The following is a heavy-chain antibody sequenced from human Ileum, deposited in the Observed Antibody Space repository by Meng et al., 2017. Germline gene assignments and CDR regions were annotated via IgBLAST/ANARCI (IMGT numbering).Heavy chain of an antibody. Sequence: QGHRPGAGPGLVRPSGTLFPTCAVSSGSISSNTYWSWVRQPPGKGLEWIGQISHSGSAYYNPSLKSRVTMSVDKSKSQFSLMLTSVTAADTAIYYCARHGGYSQDFWGQGTLVTVSS. D-gene: IGHD4-23*01. CDR2: ISHSGSA. CDR1: SGSISSNTY. J-gene: IGHJ4*02. V-gene: IGHV4-4*02. CDR3: ARHGGYSQDF.